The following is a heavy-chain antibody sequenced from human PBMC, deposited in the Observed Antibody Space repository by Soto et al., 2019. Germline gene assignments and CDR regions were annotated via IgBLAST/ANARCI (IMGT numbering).Heavy chain of an antibody. CDR1: GFTFGDYA. CDR3: TRAKSMVNYYYYGMDV. D-gene: IGHD5-18*01. CDR2: IRSKAYGGTT. Sequence: ESGGGLVKPGRSLRLSCTASGFTFGDYAMSWFRQAPGKGLEWVGFIRSKAYGGTTEYAASVKGRFTISRDDSKSIAYLQMNSLKTEDTAVYYCTRAKSMVNYYYYGMDVWGQGTTVTVSS. J-gene: IGHJ6*02. V-gene: IGHV3-49*05.